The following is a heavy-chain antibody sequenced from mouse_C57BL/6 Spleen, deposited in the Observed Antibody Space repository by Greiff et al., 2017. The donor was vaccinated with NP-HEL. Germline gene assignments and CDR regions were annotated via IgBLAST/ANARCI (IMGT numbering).Heavy chain of an antibody. CDR1: GFTFSDYY. V-gene: IGHV5-16*01. CDR2: INYDGSST. J-gene: IGHJ3*01. D-gene: IGHD1-1*01. CDR3: ARPYGSSPWFAY. Sequence: EVQVVESEGGLVQPGSSMKLSCTASGFTFSDYYMAWVRQVPEKGLEWVANINYDGSSTYYLDSLKSRFIISRDNAKNILYLQMSSLKSEDTATYYCARPYGSSPWFAYWGQGTLVTVSA.